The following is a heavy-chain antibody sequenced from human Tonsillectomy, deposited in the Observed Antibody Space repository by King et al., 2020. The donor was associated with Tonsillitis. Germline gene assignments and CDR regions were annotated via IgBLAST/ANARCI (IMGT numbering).Heavy chain of an antibody. CDR3: SRGNYDIVTGYFGAYNWFDP. V-gene: IGHV1-2*02. CDR1: GYTFTGYF. J-gene: IGHJ5*02. CDR2: INPNNGGT. D-gene: IGHD3-9*01. Sequence: VQLVQSGTEVKKPGASVKVSCKASGYTFTGYFIHWVRQAPGQGLEWMGWINPNNGGTNYVQKFQGRVTMTRDMSISTAYMELIRLRSDATAVYYCSRGNYDIVTGYFGAYNWFDPWGQGTLVTVSS.